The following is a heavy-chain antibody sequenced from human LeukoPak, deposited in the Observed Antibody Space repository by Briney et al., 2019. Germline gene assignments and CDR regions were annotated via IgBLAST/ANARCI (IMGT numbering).Heavy chain of an antibody. J-gene: IGHJ4*02. CDR2: ISPSSGAAYESI. V-gene: IGHV3-48*01. Sequence: PRGSLRLSCAASGFSLSDYNMIWVRQAPGMGLEWISYISPSSGAAYESIYYSISAKGRFTISRDIASNSLLLQMSSLRVEDTAVYYCARGWGGYSSYPPDYWGQGILVIVSS. CDR3: ARGWGGYSSYPPDY. D-gene: IGHD5-12*01. CDR1: GFSLSDYN.